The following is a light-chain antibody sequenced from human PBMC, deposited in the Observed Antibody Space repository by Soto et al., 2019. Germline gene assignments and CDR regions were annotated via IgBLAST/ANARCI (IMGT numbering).Light chain of an antibody. CDR1: QGVTGIH. V-gene: IGKV3-20*01. J-gene: IGKJ2*01. Sequence: ENVLTQSQGTVSFSPGERATFSSRASQGVTGIHLAWYQQKPGQPPRLLIFGGFNRATGIPDRFSGSGSGTDFTLTITRLEPEDSAVYFCQHYDGSPRTFGQGTKLEIK. CDR3: QHYDGSPRT. CDR2: GGF.